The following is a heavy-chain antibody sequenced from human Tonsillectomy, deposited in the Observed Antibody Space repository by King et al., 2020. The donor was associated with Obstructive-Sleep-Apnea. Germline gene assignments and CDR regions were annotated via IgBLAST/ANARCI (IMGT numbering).Heavy chain of an antibody. CDR3: AKDRPMGRGGVYFDY. V-gene: IGHV3-23*04. CDR1: GFTFSSYG. J-gene: IGHJ4*02. D-gene: IGHD2-8*01. CDR2: ITGGGGST. Sequence: VQLVESGGGLVQPGGSLRLSCAASGFTFSSYGVSWVRQAPGKGLEWVSAITGGGGSTYYSDSVKGRFIISRDNSKNTLYMQMNSLRAEDTAVYYCAKDRPMGRGGVYFDYWGQGTLVTVST.